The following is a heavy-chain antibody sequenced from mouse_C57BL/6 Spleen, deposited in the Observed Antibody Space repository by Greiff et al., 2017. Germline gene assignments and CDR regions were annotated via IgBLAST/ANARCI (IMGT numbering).Heavy chain of an antibody. D-gene: IGHD1-1*01. J-gene: IGHJ2*01. V-gene: IGHV7-3*01. CDR3: ARLITTVGGYLDY. Sequence: EVKLMESGGGLVQPGGSLSLSCAASGFTFTDYYMSWVRQPPGKALEWLGFIRNNANGYKTAYSASVKGRFTISSDNSQSILYLQMNALRAEDSATYYCARLITTVGGYLDYWGQGTTLTVSS. CDR2: IRNNANGYKT. CDR1: GFTFTDYY.